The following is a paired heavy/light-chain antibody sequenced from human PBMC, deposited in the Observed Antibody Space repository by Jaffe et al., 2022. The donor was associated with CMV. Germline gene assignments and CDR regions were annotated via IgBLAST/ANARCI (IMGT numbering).Light chain of an antibody. CDR2: LGS. CDR1: QSLLHSNGYNY. Sequence: DIVMTQSPLSLPVTPGEPASISCRSSQSLLHSNGYNYLDWYLQKPGKSPQLLIYLGSNRASGVPDRFSGSGSGTDFTLKISRVEAEDVGVYYCMQALQTPHTFGGGTKVEIK. V-gene: IGKV2-28*01. J-gene: IGKJ4*01. CDR3: MQALQTPHT.
Heavy chain of an antibody. CDR3: ASELFSYIAAAGPYYYYGMDV. Sequence: QVQLVQSGAEVKKPGSSVKVSCKASGGTFSSYAISWVRQAPGQGLEWMGGIIPIFGTANYAQKFQGRVTITADESTSTAYMELSSLRSEDTAVYYCASELFSYIAAAGPYYYYGMDVWGQGTTVTVSS. D-gene: IGHD6-13*01. CDR2: IIPIFGTA. CDR1: GGTFSSYA. J-gene: IGHJ6*02. V-gene: IGHV1-69*01.